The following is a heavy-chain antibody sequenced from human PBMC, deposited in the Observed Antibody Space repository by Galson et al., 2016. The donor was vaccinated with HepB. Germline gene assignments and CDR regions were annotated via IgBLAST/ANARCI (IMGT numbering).Heavy chain of an antibody. V-gene: IGHV3-23*01. D-gene: IGHD5-18*01. CDR3: APPASGYSYGQLYYFDY. CDR2: ISGSGGST. J-gene: IGHJ4*02. Sequence: SLRLSCAASGFAFSYYAMSWVRQPPGKGLEWVSGISGSGGSTYYADSVKGRFTISRDNSKNTLYLQMNSLRVEDTAVYYCAPPASGYSYGQLYYFDYWGQGTLVTVSS. CDR1: GFAFSYYA.